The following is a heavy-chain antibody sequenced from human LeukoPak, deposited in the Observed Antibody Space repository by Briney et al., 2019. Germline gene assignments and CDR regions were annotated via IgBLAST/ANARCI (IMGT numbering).Heavy chain of an antibody. CDR2: ISSSGSNI. CDR1: GFTFSSYE. J-gene: IGHJ4*02. V-gene: IGHV3-48*03. CDR3: ARDYKYAFDN. D-gene: IGHD5-24*01. Sequence: PGGSLRLSCAASGFTFSSYEMNWVRQAPGKGLEWVSSISSSGSNIYYADSVKGRFTISRDNAKNSLYLQMNSLRAEDTAVYYCARDYKYAFDNWGQGTLVTVSS.